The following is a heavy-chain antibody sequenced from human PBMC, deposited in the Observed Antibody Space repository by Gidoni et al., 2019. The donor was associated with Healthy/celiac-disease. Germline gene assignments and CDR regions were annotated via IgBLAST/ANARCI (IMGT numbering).Heavy chain of an antibody. V-gene: IGHV4-30-2*01. D-gene: IGHD3-10*01. CDR1: GGSISSGGYS. CDR3: ARGGGMVQGVITTGYYYYGMDV. Sequence: QLQLQESGSGLVKPSQTLSLTCAVSGGSISSGGYSWSWIRQPPGKGLEWIGYIYHSGSTYYNPSLKSRVTISVDRSKNQFSLKLSSVTAADTAVYYCARGGGMVQGVITTGYYYYGMDVWGQGTTVTVSS. CDR2: IYHSGST. J-gene: IGHJ6*02.